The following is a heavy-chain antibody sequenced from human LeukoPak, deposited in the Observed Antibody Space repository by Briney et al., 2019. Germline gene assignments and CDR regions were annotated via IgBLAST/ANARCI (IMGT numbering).Heavy chain of an antibody. Sequence: GASVKVSCKASGGTFSSYAISRVRQAPGQGLEWMGGIIPIFGTANYAQKFQGRVTITADESTSTAYMELSSLRSEDTAVYYCARGGSRTVTLYYFDYWGQGTLVTVSS. D-gene: IGHD4-17*01. CDR3: ARGGSRTVTLYYFDY. V-gene: IGHV1-69*13. J-gene: IGHJ4*02. CDR2: IIPIFGTA. CDR1: GGTFSSYA.